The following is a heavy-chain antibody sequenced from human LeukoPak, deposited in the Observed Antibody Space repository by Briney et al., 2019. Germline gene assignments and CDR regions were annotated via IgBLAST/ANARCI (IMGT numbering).Heavy chain of an antibody. V-gene: IGHV3-30*18. D-gene: IGHD3-22*01. CDR1: GFTFSSYG. J-gene: IGHJ4*02. CDR3: AKGSRVNYYDSSGSYYFDY. Sequence: GGSLRLSCAASGFTFSSYGMHWVRQAPGKGLEWVAVISYDGSNKYYADSVKGRFTISRDNSKNTLYLQMNSLRAEDTAVYYCAKGSRVNYYDSSGSYYFDYWGQGTLVTVSS. CDR2: ISYDGSNK.